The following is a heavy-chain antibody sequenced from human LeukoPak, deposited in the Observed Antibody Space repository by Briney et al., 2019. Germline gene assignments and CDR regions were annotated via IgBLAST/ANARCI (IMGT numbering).Heavy chain of an antibody. CDR2: IIPIFGTA. D-gene: IGHD1-26*01. CDR3: AYSPVGATTRLDAFDI. CDR1: GGTFSSYA. J-gene: IGHJ3*02. Sequence: GASVKVSCKASGGTFSSYAISWVRQAPGQGLEWMGGIIPIFGTANYAQKFQGRVTITADESTSTAYMELSSLRSEDTAVYYCAYSPVGATTRLDAFDIWGQGTMDTVSS. V-gene: IGHV1-69*13.